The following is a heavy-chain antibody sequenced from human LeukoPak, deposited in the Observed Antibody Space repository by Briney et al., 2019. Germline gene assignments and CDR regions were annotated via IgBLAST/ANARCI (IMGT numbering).Heavy chain of an antibody. V-gene: IGHV3-20*04. J-gene: IGHJ4*02. Sequence: GGSLRLSCAASGFTFDDYGMSWVRQAPGKGLEWVSGINWNGGGTGYADSVKGRFTISRDNAKNSLYLQMNSLRAEDTALYYCARDRGIYGSGSYGSSYCFDYWGQGTLVTVSS. CDR3: ARDRGIYGSGSYGSSYCFDY. CDR1: GFTFDDYG. D-gene: IGHD3-10*01. CDR2: INWNGGGT.